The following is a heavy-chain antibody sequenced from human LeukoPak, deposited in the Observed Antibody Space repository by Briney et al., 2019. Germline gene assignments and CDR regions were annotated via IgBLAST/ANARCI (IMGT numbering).Heavy chain of an antibody. D-gene: IGHD2-15*01. CDR1: GYTFTGYY. CDR2: LNPNSGGT. Sequence: ASVTVSCKASGYTFTGYYMHWVRQAPGQGLEWMGWLNPNSGGTNYAQKFQGRLTMTRDTSISTAYMELSSLRSDDTAVYYCARPREAATTFRAFDIWGQGTMVTVSS. CDR3: ARPREAATTFRAFDI. V-gene: IGHV1-2*02. J-gene: IGHJ3*02.